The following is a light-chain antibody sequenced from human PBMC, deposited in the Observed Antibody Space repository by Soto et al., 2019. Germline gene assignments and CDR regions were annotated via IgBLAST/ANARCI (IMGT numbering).Light chain of an antibody. J-gene: IGLJ1*01. Sequence: QSLLTQPRSVSGSPGQSVTISCTGTSSDVGGYSYVSWYQHHPGKAPKLMIYDVNQRPSGVPDRFSGSKSGDTASLTISGLQAEDEADYYCRSYAGSDRRYVFGTGTKVTVL. CDR3: RSYAGSDRRYV. CDR1: SSDVGGYSY. V-gene: IGLV2-11*01. CDR2: DVN.